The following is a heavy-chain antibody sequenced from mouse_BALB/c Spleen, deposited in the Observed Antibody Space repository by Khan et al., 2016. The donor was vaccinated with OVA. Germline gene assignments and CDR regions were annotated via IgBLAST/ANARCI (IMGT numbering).Heavy chain of an antibody. CDR1: GFTFSDYY. CDR2: ISDGTTYI. CDR3: TRGYYGDPFAY. D-gene: IGHD2-13*01. V-gene: IGHV5-4*02. Sequence: EVELVESGGGLVKPGGSLKLSCAASGFTFSDYYMYWVRQTPEKRLEWVATISDGTTYIYYPDNVKERFTIYRDNAKNNLYLQMSSLKSEDTAMYYCTRGYYGDPFAYWGQGTLVTVSA. J-gene: IGHJ3*01.